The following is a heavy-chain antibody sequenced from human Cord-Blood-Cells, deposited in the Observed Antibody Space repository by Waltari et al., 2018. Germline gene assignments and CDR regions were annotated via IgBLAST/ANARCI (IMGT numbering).Heavy chain of an antibody. Sequence: QVQLVQSGAEVKKPGSSVKVSCKASGGTFSSYAISWVRQAPGQGVEWMGRIIPSLGIANDAEKFQGRVTITADKSTSTAYMELSSLRSGDTAVYYCARSSVFGTTSSDFDYWGQGTLVTVSS. V-gene: IGHV1-69*09. CDR1: GGTFSSYA. J-gene: IGHJ4*02. CDR2: IIPSLGIA. D-gene: IGHD1-7*01. CDR3: ARSSVFGTTSSDFDY.